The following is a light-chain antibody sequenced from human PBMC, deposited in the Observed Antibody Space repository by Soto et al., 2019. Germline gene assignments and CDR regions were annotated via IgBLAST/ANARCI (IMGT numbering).Light chain of an antibody. V-gene: IGKV3-11*01. Sequence: EIVLTQSPATLSLSPGERATLSCRASQSVSSYLVWYQQKPGQAPRLLIYDASNKATGIPARFSGSGSGTDFTLTISTLEPEDSAVYYCQQRRNCPLTLGGGTKVEIK. CDR1: QSVSSY. J-gene: IGKJ4*01. CDR2: DAS. CDR3: QQRRNCPLT.